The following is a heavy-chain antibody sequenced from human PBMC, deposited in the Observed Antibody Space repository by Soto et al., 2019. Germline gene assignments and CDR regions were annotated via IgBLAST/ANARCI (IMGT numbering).Heavy chain of an antibody. CDR3: ARSDVDTAMVEYYYGMDV. J-gene: IGHJ6*02. V-gene: IGHV3-30-3*01. Sequence: GGSLRLSCAASGFTFSSYAMHWVRQAPGKGLEWVAVISYDGSNKYYADSVKGRFTISRDNSKNTLYLQMNSLRAEDTAVYYCARSDVDTAMVEYYYGMDVWGQGTTVTVSS. CDR2: ISYDGSNK. D-gene: IGHD5-18*01. CDR1: GFTFSSYA.